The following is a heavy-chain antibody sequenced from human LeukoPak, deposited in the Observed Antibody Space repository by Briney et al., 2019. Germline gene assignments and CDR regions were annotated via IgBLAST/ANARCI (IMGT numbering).Heavy chain of an antibody. D-gene: IGHD5-18*01. Sequence: PGGSLRLSCVGYGFTFTTYEMNWVRQAPGKGLEWISYISSSGSSIYYTDSVKGRFTISRDNAKNSLYLQMHSLRDEDTAVYYCVRGGNHGYLWNAFDVWGQGTMVTISS. CDR1: GFTFTTYE. CDR3: VRGGNHGYLWNAFDV. V-gene: IGHV3-48*03. J-gene: IGHJ3*01. CDR2: ISSSGSSI.